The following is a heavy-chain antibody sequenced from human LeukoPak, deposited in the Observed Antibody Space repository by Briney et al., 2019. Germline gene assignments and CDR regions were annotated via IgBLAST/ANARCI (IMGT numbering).Heavy chain of an antibody. J-gene: IGHJ5*02. CDR1: GFTFSDYY. D-gene: IGHD3-22*01. CDR3: ASLDSSGYKALDP. V-gene: IGHV3-11*01. Sequence: GGSLRLSCAASGFTFSDYYMSWIRQAPGKGLEWVSYISSSGSTIYYADSVKGRFTISRDNAKNSLYLQMNSLRAEDTAVYYCASLDSSGYKALDPWGQGTPVTVSS. CDR2: ISSSGSTI.